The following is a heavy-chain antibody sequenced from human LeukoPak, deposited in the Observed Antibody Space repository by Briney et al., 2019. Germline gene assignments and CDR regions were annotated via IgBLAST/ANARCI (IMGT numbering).Heavy chain of an antibody. J-gene: IGHJ4*02. V-gene: IGHV1-69*06. CDR1: GGTFSSYA. CDR3: ATVRRYSYGMGPFDY. CDR2: IIPIFGTA. D-gene: IGHD5-18*01. Sequence: ASVKVSCKASGGTFSSYAISWVRQAPGQGLEWMGGIIPIFGTANYAQKFQGRVTITADKSTSTAYMELSSLRSEDTAVYYCATVRRYSYGMGPFDYWGQGTLVTVSS.